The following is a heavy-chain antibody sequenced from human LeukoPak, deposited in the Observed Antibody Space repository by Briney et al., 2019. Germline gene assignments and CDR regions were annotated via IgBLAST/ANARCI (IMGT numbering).Heavy chain of an antibody. V-gene: IGHV3-23*01. CDR1: GFTFSAYA. D-gene: IGHD3-9*01. J-gene: IGHJ2*01. CDR3: AKGGDILTGYYLYWYFDL. Sequence: GCSLRLSCAASGFTFSAYAISWVRQAPGQGLEWVSSISRSGSSTDYADSVKGRFTISRDNSKNTLYPQMNSLRPEDTAVYYCAKGGDILTGYYLYWYFDLWGRGTLVTVSS. CDR2: ISRSGSST.